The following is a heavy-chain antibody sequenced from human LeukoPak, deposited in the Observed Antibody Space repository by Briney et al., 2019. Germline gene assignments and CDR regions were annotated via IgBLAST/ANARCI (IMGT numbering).Heavy chain of an antibody. CDR3: AKERYSSSV. D-gene: IGHD6-13*01. V-gene: IGHV3-23*01. J-gene: IGHJ4*02. Sequence: LGESLKISCAASGFTFSSYAMSWVRQAPGKGLEWASAISGSGGSTYYADSVKGRFTISRDNSKNTLCLQMNSLRAEDTAVYYCAKERYSSSVWGQGTLVTVSS. CDR2: ISGSGGST. CDR1: GFTFSSYA.